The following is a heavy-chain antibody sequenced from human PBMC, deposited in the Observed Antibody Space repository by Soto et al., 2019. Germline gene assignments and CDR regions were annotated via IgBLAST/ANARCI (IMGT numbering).Heavy chain of an antibody. V-gene: IGHV1-24*01. D-gene: IGHD6-13*01. CDR1: GYTLTELS. CDR3: GNGPRAAAGPESSQH. CDR2: FDPEDGET. J-gene: IGHJ1*01. Sequence: ASVKVSCKVSGYTLTELSMHWVRQAPGKGLEWMGGFDPEDGETIYAQKFQGRVTMTEDTSTDTAYMELSSLRSEDTAVYYCGNGPRAAAGPESSQHGGQGPLAPASP.